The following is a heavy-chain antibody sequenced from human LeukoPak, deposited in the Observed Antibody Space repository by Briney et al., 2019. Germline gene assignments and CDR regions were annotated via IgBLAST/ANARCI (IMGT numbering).Heavy chain of an antibody. CDR3: ARSLGGDNFDF. J-gene: IGHJ3*01. CDR2: LNSYNGKT. D-gene: IGHD2-21*01. CDR1: GYTFSSFG. V-gene: IGHV1-18*01. Sequence: ASVKVSCKASGYTFSSFGITWVRQAPGQGLEWMGWLNSYNGKTNYAQKLQGRVTMTTDTSTRTAYMEMRSLRSDDTAVYYCARSLGGDNFDFWGQGTMTVSS.